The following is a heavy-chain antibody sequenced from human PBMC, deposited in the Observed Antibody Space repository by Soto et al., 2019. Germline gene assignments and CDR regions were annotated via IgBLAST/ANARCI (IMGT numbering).Heavy chain of an antibody. CDR3: AREFRDIAVAGTFAEFDY. CDR1: GDSVSSNSAA. Sequence: SQTLSLTCAISGDSVSSNSAAWNWIRQSPSRGLEWLGRTYYRSKWYNDYAVSVKSRITINPDTSKNQFSLQLNSVTPEDTAVYYCAREFRDIAVAGTFAEFDYWGQGTLVTVS. D-gene: IGHD6-19*01. V-gene: IGHV6-1*01. J-gene: IGHJ4*02. CDR2: TYYRSKWYN.